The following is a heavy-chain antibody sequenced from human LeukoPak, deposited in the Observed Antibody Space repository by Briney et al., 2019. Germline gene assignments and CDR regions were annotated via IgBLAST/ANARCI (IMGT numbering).Heavy chain of an antibody. D-gene: IGHD2-15*01. CDR2: IYYSGST. J-gene: IGHJ6*02. Sequence: SETLSLTCTVSGGSISSYYWSWIRQPPGKGLGWIGYIYYSGSTNYNPSLKSRVTISVDTSKNQFSLKLSSVTAADTAVYYCARDRGYCSGGSCYSYGMDVWGQGTTVTVSS. CDR3: ARDRGYCSGGSCYSYGMDV. V-gene: IGHV4-59*01. CDR1: GGSISSYY.